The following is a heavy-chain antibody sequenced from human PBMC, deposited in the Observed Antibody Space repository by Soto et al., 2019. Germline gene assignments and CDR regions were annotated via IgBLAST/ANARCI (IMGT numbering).Heavy chain of an antibody. V-gene: IGHV4-59*11. Sequence: SETLSLTCTVSGGPFSSHYWSWVRQPPGEGLEWLGYVYSSGTTKYNPSFNGRVTMSVDTSKNQFSLILSSVTAADTAMYYCTRFDFCSGNDCFRPFDMWGQGIMVTVSS. CDR1: GGPFSSHY. D-gene: IGHD3-3*01. CDR3: TRFDFCSGNDCFRPFDM. CDR2: VYSSGTT. J-gene: IGHJ3*02.